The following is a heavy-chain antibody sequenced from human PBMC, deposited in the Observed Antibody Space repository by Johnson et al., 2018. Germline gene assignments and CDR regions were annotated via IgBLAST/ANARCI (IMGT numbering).Heavy chain of an antibody. CDR1: GFTFSSYG. V-gene: IGHV3-30*18. CDR3: AKALSDDYYDYAFDI. Sequence: QVQLVQSGGGVVQPGRSLRLSCAASGFTFSSYGMHWVRQAPGKGLEWVAVISYDGSNKYYADSVKGRFTISRDNSKNTLYLQMNSLSAEDTAVYYCAKALSDDYYDYAFDIWGQGTMVTVSS. J-gene: IGHJ3*02. D-gene: IGHD3-22*01. CDR2: ISYDGSNK.